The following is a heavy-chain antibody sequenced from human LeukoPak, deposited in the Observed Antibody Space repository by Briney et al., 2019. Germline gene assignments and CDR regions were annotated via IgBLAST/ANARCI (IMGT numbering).Heavy chain of an antibody. CDR2: ISWNSGTI. Sequence: GGSLRLSCAASGFTFDDYAMHWVRQAPGKGLEWVSGISWNSGTIGYADSVKGRFTISRDNAKNSLYLQMNSLRAEDTALYYCARRGIHSYGNYYYYGMDVWGQGTTVTVSS. V-gene: IGHV3-9*01. D-gene: IGHD5-18*01. J-gene: IGHJ6*02. CDR1: GFTFDDYA. CDR3: ARRGIHSYGNYYYYGMDV.